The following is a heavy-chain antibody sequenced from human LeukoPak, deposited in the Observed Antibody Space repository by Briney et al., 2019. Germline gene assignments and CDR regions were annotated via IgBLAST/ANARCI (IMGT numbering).Heavy chain of an antibody. D-gene: IGHD2-21*01. CDR1: GFTFRSHA. J-gene: IGHJ4*02. CDR3: AKDFRIGYSAHFDY. Sequence: GGSLRLSCVGSGFTFRSHAMSWVRQAPEKGLEFVSGIYENGGTTYYADSVKGRFSISRDNSKNTLYLQMVSLRGEDTAVYYCAKDFRIGYSAHFDYWGQGALVTVSS. V-gene: IGHV3-23*01. CDR2: IYENGGTT.